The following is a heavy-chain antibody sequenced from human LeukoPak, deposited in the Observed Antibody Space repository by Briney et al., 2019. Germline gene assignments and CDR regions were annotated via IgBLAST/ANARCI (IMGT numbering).Heavy chain of an antibody. CDR3: ARYCSSTSCYPSGYYYYGVDV. J-gene: IGHJ6*04. V-gene: IGHV4-31*03. CDR1: GGSISSGGYY. D-gene: IGHD2-2*01. CDR2: IYYSGST. Sequence: PSETLSLTCTVSGGSISSGGYYWSWIRQHPGKGLEWIGYIYYSGSTYYNPSLKSRVTISVDTSKNQFSLKLSSVTAADTAVYYCARYCSSTSCYPSGYYYYGVDVWGKGTTVTVSS.